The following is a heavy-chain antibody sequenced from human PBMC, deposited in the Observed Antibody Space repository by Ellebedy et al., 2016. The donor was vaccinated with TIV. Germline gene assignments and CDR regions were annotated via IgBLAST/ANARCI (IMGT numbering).Heavy chain of an antibody. CDR1: GFTFSSFD. V-gene: IGHV3-13*01. D-gene: IGHD4/OR15-4a*01. Sequence: GESLKISCAASGFTFSSFDMHWVRQVSGKGLEWVSGIGTVSDTYSAGSVKGRLTISRENDKNYVYLQMNNLRGEDTAVYDCVRANGSNLEAGAAGKMDVWGQGTTVTVSS. CDR2: IGTVSDT. J-gene: IGHJ6*02. CDR3: VRANGSNLEAGAAGKMDV.